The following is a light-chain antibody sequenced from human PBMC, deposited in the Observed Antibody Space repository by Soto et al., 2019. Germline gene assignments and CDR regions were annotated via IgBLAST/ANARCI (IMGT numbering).Light chain of an antibody. J-gene: IGLJ1*01. CDR2: DVS. CDR3: SSFTRSNSYV. CDR1: SSDVGAYNY. V-gene: IGLV2-14*03. Sequence: QSALTQPASVSGSPGQSITISCTGTSSDVGAYNYVSWYQQHPGKVPKLLIYDVSDRASGVSNRFSGSKSGNTASLTISGLHAEDEADYYCSSFTRSNSYVFGTGTKQTVL.